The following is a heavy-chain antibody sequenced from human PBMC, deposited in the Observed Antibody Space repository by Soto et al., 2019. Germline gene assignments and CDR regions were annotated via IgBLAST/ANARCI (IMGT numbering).Heavy chain of an antibody. CDR3: SKDVCQQLGLNYGMDV. Sequence: QVQLVESGGGVIQPGTSLSLSCASSGFTFRSFGMYWVRQAPGKGLEWVAVVSYDGNHKYYADSVKGRFTVSRDNAKNMQYLQMNRLIREDTAVYYCSKDVCQQLGLNYGMDVWGQGTTVTVSS. D-gene: IGHD6-13*01. CDR1: GFTFRSFG. J-gene: IGHJ6*02. CDR2: VSYDGNHK. V-gene: IGHV3-30*18.